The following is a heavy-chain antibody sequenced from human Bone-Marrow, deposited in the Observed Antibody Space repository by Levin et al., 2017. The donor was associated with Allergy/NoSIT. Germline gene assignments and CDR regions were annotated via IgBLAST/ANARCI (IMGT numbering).Heavy chain of an antibody. Sequence: SCAASGFTFSTYAMHWVRQAPGKGLEWVALISYDGSNTYYTDSVEGRFTISRDNSKNTLYLQMNSLRADDTAFYYCARDLARDGFNSWKFGLWGQGNLVTVSS. D-gene: IGHD5-24*01. CDR2: ISYDGSNT. J-gene: IGHJ4*02. CDR1: GFTFSTYA. V-gene: IGHV3-30*04. CDR3: ARDLARDGFNSWKFGL.